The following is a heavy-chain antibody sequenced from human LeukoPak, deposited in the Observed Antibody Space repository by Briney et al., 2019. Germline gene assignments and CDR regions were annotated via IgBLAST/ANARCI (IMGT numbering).Heavy chain of an antibody. V-gene: IGHV4-4*02. D-gene: IGHD6-13*01. CDR3: ASSIAATGLFDY. Sequence: PSETLSLTCTVSGGSISSSNWWSWVRQPPGKGLEWIGEIYHSGSTNYNPSLKSRVTISVDKSKNQFSLKLSSVTAADTAVYYCASSIAATGLFDYWGQGTLVTVSS. CDR1: GGSISSSNW. J-gene: IGHJ4*02. CDR2: IYHSGST.